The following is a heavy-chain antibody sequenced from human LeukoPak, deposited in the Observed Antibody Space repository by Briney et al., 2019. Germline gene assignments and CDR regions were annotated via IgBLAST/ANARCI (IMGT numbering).Heavy chain of an antibody. D-gene: IGHD6-13*01. CDR3: ARMGQNEAAAADWEDFDY. CDR2: INNSGST. CDR1: GGSFVGYY. Sequence: AGPLSLPCPAYGGSFVGYYWSGIRRPPGKGRKGIGEINNSGSTNYNPSLKSRVTISVDTSKNQFSLKLSSVTAADTAVYHCARMGQNEAAAADWEDFDYWGQGTLVTVSS. J-gene: IGHJ4*02. V-gene: IGHV4-34*01.